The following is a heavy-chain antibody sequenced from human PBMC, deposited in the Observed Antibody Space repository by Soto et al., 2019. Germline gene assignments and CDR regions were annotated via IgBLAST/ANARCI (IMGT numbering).Heavy chain of an antibody. CDR2: LKSEAAGGTT. J-gene: IGHJ4*02. CDR3: SYDSSRGDY. D-gene: IGHD3-22*01. Sequence: LRLSCAASGFAFSSAWMSWVRQAPGKGLEWVGRLKSEAAGGTTDYAAPVKGRFTISRDDSKNTLYLQMNSLKTDDTAVYYCSYDSSRGDYWGLGTLVTVSS. V-gene: IGHV3-15*01. CDR1: GFAFSSAW.